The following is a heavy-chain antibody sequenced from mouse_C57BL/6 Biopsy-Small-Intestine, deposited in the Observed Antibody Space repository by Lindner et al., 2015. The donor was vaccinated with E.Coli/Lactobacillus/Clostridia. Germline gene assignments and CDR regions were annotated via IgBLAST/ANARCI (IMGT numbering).Heavy chain of an antibody. D-gene: IGHD6-1*01. Sequence: SVKVSCKASGYTFTSYDINWVRQATGQGLEWMGWMNPNSGNTGYAQKFQGRVTMTRDTSISTAYMELSSLRSEDTAVYYCATERVAVPGRVDAFDIWGQGTMVTVSS. J-gene: IGHJ3*01. V-gene: IGHV1-81*01. CDR1: GYTFTSYD. CDR3: ATERVAVPGRVDAFDI. CDR2: MNPNSGNT.